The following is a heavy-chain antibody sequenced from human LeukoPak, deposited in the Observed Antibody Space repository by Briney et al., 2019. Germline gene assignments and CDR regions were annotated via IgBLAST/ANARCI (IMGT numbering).Heavy chain of an antibody. J-gene: IGHJ4*02. Sequence: ASVKVSCKASGYTFTGYYMHWVRQAPGQGLEWMGWINPNSGGTNYAQKFQGRVTMTRDTSISTAYMELSRLRSDDTAVYYCARGHYVDYGYSDYWGQGTLVTVSS. V-gene: IGHV1-2*02. CDR1: GYTFTGYY. CDR2: INPNSGGT. CDR3: ARGHYVDYGYSDY. D-gene: IGHD4-17*01.